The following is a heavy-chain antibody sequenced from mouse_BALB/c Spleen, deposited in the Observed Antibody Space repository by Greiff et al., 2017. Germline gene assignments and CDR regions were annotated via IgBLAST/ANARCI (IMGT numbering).Heavy chain of an antibody. D-gene: IGHD4-1*01. V-gene: IGHV5-17*02. CDR1: GFTFSSFG. CDR3: ARYGLGNYFDY. Sequence: EVKVVESGGGLVQPGGSRKLSCAASGFTFSSFGMHWVRQAPEKGLEWVAYISSGSSTIYYADTVKGRFTISRDNPKNTLFLQMTSLRSEDTAMYYCARYGLGNYFDYWGQGTTLTVSS. CDR2: ISSGSSTI. J-gene: IGHJ2*01.